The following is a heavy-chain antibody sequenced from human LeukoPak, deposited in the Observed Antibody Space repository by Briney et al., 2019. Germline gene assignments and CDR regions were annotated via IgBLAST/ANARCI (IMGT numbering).Heavy chain of an antibody. D-gene: IGHD3-22*01. V-gene: IGHV3-30*01. CDR2: ISYDGSNK. CDR3: ARTSSGYYSEAVTAFWLCYYYYMDV. J-gene: IGHJ6*03. CDR1: GFTFSCCA. Sequence: PGRSLRLSCAASGFTFSCCAMHWVRQAPGKGLEWVAVISYDGSNKYYADSVKGRFTISRDNSKNTLYLQMNSLRAEDTAVYYCARTSSGYYSEAVTAFWLCYYYYMDVWGKGTTVTVSS.